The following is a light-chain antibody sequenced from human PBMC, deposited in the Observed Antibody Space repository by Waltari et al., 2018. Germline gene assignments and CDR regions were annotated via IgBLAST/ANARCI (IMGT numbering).Light chain of an antibody. CDR1: SSDIGVYNY. CDR3: SSYTSSSTWV. CDR2: EVS. Sequence: QSALTQPASVSGSPGQSISISCTGTSSDIGVYNYVSWYQQHPGKAPKLMIYEVSNRPAGVSNRFAGSTSDNTASLTISGLQAEDEADYYCSSYTSSSTWVFGGGTKLTVL. J-gene: IGLJ3*02. V-gene: IGLV2-14*01.